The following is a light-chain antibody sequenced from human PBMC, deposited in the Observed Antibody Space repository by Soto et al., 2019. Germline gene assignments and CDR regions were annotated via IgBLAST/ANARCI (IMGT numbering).Light chain of an antibody. CDR2: GAS. Sequence: EVVLTQSPATLSLSPGEQPPPSSGPREMLGRFVDWYQQKPGQAPRLLMFGASNRATGIPARFSGSGSGTDFTLTISNPEPEDFAVYYCQQHSHWPPWTFGQGTRVEIQ. CDR1: EMLGRF. CDR3: QQHSHWPPWT. V-gene: IGKV3-11*01. J-gene: IGKJ1*01.